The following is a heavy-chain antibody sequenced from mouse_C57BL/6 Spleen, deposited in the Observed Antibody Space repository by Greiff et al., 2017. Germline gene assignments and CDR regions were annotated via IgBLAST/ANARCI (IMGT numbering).Heavy chain of an antibody. J-gene: IGHJ3*01. CDR1: GYAFTNYL. V-gene: IGHV1-54*01. CDR2: INPGSGGT. CDR3: ARGYDAPAY. D-gene: IGHD2-2*01. Sequence: QVQLKESGAELARPGTSVKVSCKASGYAFTNYLIEWVKQRPGQGLEWIGVINPGSGGTNYNEKFKGKATLTADKSSSTAYMQLSSLTSEDSAVYFCARGYDAPAYWGQGTLVTVSA.